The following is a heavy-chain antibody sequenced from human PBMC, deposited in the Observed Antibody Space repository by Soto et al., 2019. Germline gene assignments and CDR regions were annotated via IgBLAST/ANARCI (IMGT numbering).Heavy chain of an antibody. CDR3: ARLICRGVIPYFDY. Sequence: SETLSLTCTVSGGSIISSSYYWGWIRQPPGKGLGWIGRIYYSGSTYYNPSLKSRVTISVDTSKNQFSLKLSSVTAADTAVYYCARLICRGVIPYFDYWGQGTLVTVSS. CDR2: IYYSGST. J-gene: IGHJ4*02. CDR1: GGSIISSSYY. D-gene: IGHD3-10*01. V-gene: IGHV4-39*01.